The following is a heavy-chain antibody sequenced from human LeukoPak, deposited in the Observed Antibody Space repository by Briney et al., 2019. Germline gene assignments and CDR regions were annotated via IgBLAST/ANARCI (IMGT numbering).Heavy chain of an antibody. CDR2: IWYDGSNK. Sequence: GRSLRLSCAASGFTFSSYGMHWVRQAPGKGLEWVAVIWYDGSNKYYADSAKGRFAISRDNSKNTLYLQMNSLRAEDTAVYYCARTPLGYCSSTSCYGAYGMDVWGKGTTVTVSS. D-gene: IGHD2-2*01. CDR3: ARTPLGYCSSTSCYGAYGMDV. J-gene: IGHJ6*04. V-gene: IGHV3-33*01. CDR1: GFTFSSYG.